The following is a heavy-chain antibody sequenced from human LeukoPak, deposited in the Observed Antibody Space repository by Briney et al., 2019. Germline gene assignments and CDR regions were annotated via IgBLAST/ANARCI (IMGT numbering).Heavy chain of an antibody. CDR3: ARQGGGFWYFDL. CDR2: IYYSGST. V-gene: IGHV4-59*08. J-gene: IGHJ2*01. Sequence: SETLSLTCTVSGGSISRYYWSWIRQPPGKGLEWIGYIYYSGSTNYHPSLKSRVTISVDTSKNQFSLKLSSVTAADTAVYYCARQGGGFWYFDLWGRGTLVTVSS. D-gene: IGHD6-25*01. CDR1: GGSISRYY.